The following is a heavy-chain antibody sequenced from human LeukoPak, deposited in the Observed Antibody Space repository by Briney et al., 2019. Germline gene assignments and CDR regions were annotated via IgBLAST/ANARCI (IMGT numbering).Heavy chain of an antibody. CDR2: ITWNGGTI. J-gene: IGHJ6*03. CDR3: ARFAAGGSYYYYMDV. CDR1: GFSFDDFA. Sequence: PGGSLRLSCAASGFSFDDFAMHWVRQAPGKGLEWVSGITWNGGTIDYADSVKGRFTISRDNAKNSLYLQMNSLRADDTAVYYCARFAAGGSYYYYMDVWGKGTTVTVSS. V-gene: IGHV3-9*01. D-gene: IGHD3-10*01.